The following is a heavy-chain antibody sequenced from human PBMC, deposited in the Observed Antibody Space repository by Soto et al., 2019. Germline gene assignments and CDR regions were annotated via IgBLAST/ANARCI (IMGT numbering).Heavy chain of an antibody. CDR1: GFTFGDYA. D-gene: IGHD2-2*01. J-gene: IGHJ6*03. CDR2: IRSKAYGGTT. Sequence: PGGSLRLSCTASGFTFGDYAMSWFRQAPGKGLEWVGFIRSKAYGGTTEYAASVKGRFTISRDDSKSIAYLQMNSLKTEDTAVYYCTRVADPRYCSSTSCYEGDYYYMDVWGKGTTVTVSS. V-gene: IGHV3-49*03. CDR3: TRVADPRYCSSTSCYEGDYYYMDV.